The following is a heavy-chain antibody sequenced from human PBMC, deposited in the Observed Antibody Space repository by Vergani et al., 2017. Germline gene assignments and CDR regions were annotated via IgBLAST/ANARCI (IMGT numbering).Heavy chain of an antibody. Sequence: QVQLQESGPGLVKPSETLSLTCTVSGDSVISTDYHWGWIRQPPGKGLEWIGFMDYSGRTSYHPSLESRISISFETPKNQFSLRLTSVTAADTAVYYCSSKRGACRAAYCHSYDFWGPGTLVGVSS. CDR1: GDSVISTDYH. V-gene: IGHV4-39*01. D-gene: IGHD2-15*01. CDR3: SSKRGACRAAYCHSYDF. CDR2: MDYSGRT. J-gene: IGHJ4*02.